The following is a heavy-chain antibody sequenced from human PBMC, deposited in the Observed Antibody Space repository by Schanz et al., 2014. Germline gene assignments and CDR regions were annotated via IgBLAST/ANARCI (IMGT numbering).Heavy chain of an antibody. CDR2: ISGGGGTA. V-gene: IGHV3-23*01. D-gene: IGHD3-10*01. CDR1: GFNFSDYA. Sequence: EVHLLESGGGLVPPGGSLRLSCAASGFNFSDYAMCWVRQAPGKGLEWVSAISGGGGTADYTDSEKGRFTFSRDNSKSTLYLKMNSLRAEETAVYSCAKDGPGGSGSYAADGGMDVWGQGTTVTVSS. J-gene: IGHJ6*02. CDR3: AKDGPGGSGSYAADGGMDV.